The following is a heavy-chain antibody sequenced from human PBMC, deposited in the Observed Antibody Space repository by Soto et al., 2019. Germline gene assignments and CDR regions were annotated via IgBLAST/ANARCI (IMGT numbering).Heavy chain of an antibody. CDR3: ARLRLLKGAFDI. Sequence: QVQLLQSGSEVKKPGASVKVSCQASGYTFTSNYVHWVRQAPGQGLEWMGIINPSGGDTTYAEKFQGRVTMTRDTSTSTVYMTLSSLRSEDTAVYYCARLRLLKGAFDIWGQGTMVTVSS. J-gene: IGHJ3*02. V-gene: IGHV1-46*03. CDR1: GYTFTSNY. CDR2: INPSGGDT.